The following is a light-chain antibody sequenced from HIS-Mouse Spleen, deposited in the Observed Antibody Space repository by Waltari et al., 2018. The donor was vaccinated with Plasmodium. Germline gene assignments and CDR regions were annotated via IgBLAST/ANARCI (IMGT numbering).Light chain of an antibody. Sequence: EIVITQSPATLSVSPGETATLSCRDSQSVISNLARYQQKPGQATGLLIYGASTRATGIPARFSGSGSGTEFTLTISSLQSEDFAVYYCQQYNNWSFTFGPGTKVDNK. CDR2: GAS. CDR3: QQYNNWSFT. CDR1: QSVISN. J-gene: IGKJ3*01. V-gene: IGKV3-15*01.